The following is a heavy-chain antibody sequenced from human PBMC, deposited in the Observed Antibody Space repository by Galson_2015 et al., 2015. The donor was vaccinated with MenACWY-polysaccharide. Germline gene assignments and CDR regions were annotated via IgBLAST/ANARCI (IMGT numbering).Heavy chain of an antibody. J-gene: IGHJ3*02. Sequence: SVKVSCKASGYTFTSYDINWVRQATGQGLEWMGWMNPNSGNTGYAQKFQGRVTMTRNTSISTAYMELSSLRSDDTAVYYCARDRREVRGVSGAFDIWGQGTMVTVSS. CDR3: ARDRREVRGVSGAFDI. V-gene: IGHV1-8*01. D-gene: IGHD3-10*01. CDR1: GYTFTSYD. CDR2: MNPNSGNT.